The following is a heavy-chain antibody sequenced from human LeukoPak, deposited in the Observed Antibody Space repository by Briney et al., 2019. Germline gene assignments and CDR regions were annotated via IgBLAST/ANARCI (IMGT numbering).Heavy chain of an antibody. CDR2: RHDSGSS. V-gene: IGHV4-59*01. D-gene: IGHD3-10*01. J-gene: IGHJ5*01. CDR3: ARAPVVRGVFGWFDF. CDR1: GGSISTYY. Sequence: SETLSLTCSVSGGSISTYYLNWFRQPPGKGLEWIGHRHDSGSSNYNPSLKSRVTISIDTSKNQFSLKLNSVTAADTADYYCARAPVVRGVFGWFDFWGQGVLVTVSS.